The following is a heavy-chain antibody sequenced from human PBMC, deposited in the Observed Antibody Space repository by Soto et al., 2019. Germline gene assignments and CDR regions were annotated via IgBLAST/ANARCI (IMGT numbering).Heavy chain of an antibody. D-gene: IGHD6-13*01. CDR3: ARTAAGTLAFDI. V-gene: IGHV1-69*13. J-gene: IGHJ3*02. CDR1: GGTFSSYA. Sequence: SVKVSCKASGGTFSSYAISWVRQAPGQGLEWMGGIIPIFGTANYAQKFQGRVTVTADESTSTAYMELSSLRSEDTAVYYCARTAAGTLAFDIWGQGTMVTVSS. CDR2: IIPIFGTA.